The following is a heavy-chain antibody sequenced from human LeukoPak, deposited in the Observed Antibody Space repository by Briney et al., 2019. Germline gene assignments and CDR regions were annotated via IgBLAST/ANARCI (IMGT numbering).Heavy chain of an antibody. D-gene: IGHD3-10*01. Sequence: GGSLRLSCAASAFTFSSYGMHWVRQAPGKGLEWVAYIQYDRINEQYAHSVKGRFRISRDNSNNILYLQMNSLRTEDTAVYYCARGSDEITMVRGDFAYYYYMDVWGKGTTVTVSS. CDR1: AFTFSSYG. CDR2: IQYDRINE. J-gene: IGHJ6*03. V-gene: IGHV3-30*02. CDR3: ARGSDEITMVRGDFAYYYYMDV.